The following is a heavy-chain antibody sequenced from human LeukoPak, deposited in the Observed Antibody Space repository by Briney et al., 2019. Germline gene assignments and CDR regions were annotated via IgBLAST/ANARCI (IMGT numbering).Heavy chain of an antibody. J-gene: IGHJ4*02. CDR3: AKDLYGILTGYLDY. V-gene: IGHV3-33*06. D-gene: IGHD3-9*01. CDR2: IWYDGSNK. CDR1: GFRFRTYG. Sequence: PGGSLRLSYAASGFRFRTYGMHWVRQAPGKGLEWVAAIWYDGSNKYYADSVKGRFTISRDNSTNTLYLQINSLRAEDTAVYYCAKDLYGILTGYLDYWGQGTLVTVSS.